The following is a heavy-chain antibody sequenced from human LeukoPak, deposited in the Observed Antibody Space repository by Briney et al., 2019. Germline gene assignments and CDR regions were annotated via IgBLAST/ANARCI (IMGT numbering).Heavy chain of an antibody. V-gene: IGHV3-48*01. Sequence: PGGSLRLSCAASGFTFSSYEMNWVRQAPGKGLEWVSYISSSSSTIYYADSVKGRFTISRDNAKNSLHLQMNSLRAEDTAVYYCARVNGLGRYPIDYWGQGTLVTVSS. CDR1: GFTFSSYE. D-gene: IGHD3-10*01. CDR2: ISSSSSTI. CDR3: ARVNGLGRYPIDY. J-gene: IGHJ4*02.